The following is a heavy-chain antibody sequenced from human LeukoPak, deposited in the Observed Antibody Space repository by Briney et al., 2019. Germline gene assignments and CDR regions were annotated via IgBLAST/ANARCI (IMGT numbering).Heavy chain of an antibody. CDR1: GGSFSGYY. J-gene: IGHJ4*02. D-gene: IGHD3-9*01. Sequence: SETLSLTCAVYGGSFSGYYWSWIRQPPGKGLEWLGEINHSGSANYNPSLKSRVTISVDTSKNQFSLKLSSVTAADTAVYYCARGHRDYDILTGYYYNYWGQGTLVTVSS. V-gene: IGHV4-34*01. CDR2: INHSGSA. CDR3: ARGHRDYDILTGYYYNY.